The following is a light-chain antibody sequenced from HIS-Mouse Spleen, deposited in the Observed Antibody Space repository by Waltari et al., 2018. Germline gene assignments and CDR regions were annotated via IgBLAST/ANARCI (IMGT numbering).Light chain of an antibody. CDR2: GAS. J-gene: IGKJ1*01. V-gene: IGKV3-20*01. Sequence: EIVLTQSPGTLSLSPGERATLSCRASQSVSSSYLAWYQQKPGQAPRLLIYGASSRATGIPDRFSGRGSGTDFTLTISRLEPEDFAVYYCQQYCSSPWTFGQGTKVEIK. CDR3: QQYCSSPWT. CDR1: QSVSSSY.